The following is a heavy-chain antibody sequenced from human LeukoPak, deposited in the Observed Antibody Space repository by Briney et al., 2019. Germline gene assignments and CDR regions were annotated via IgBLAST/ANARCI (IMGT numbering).Heavy chain of an antibody. CDR3: ASSGWYPY. CDR1: GGSISSYY. D-gene: IGHD6-19*01. Sequence: HSETLSLTCTVSGGSISSYYWSWIRQPPGKGLEWIGYIYYSGSTNYNPSLKSRVTISVDTSKNQFSLKLSSVTAADTAVYYCASSGWYPYWGQGTLVTVSS. V-gene: IGHV4-59*01. J-gene: IGHJ4*02. CDR2: IYYSGST.